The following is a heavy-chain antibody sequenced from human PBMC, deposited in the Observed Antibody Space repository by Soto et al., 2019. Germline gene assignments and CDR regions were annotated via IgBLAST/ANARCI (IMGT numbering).Heavy chain of an antibody. V-gene: IGHV4-59*12. CDR2: INYNGNT. D-gene: IGHD2-2*01. CDR1: GDSISSYS. Sequence: PSETLSLTCTVSGDSISSYSWSWIRQPPGKGLEWIGNINYNGNTNYNPSLKSRVTISVDTSKNQFSLKLSSVTAADTAVYYCAREYCSSTSCLNWFDPWGQGTLVTVSS. CDR3: AREYCSSTSCLNWFDP. J-gene: IGHJ5*02.